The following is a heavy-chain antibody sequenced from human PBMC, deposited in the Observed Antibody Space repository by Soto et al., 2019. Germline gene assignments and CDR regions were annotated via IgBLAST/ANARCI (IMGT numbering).Heavy chain of an antibody. CDR1: GYTFTSYG. J-gene: IGHJ5*02. CDR2: ISGYTGNT. D-gene: IGHD3-10*01. CDR3: ARDERGSGSYFGRLNWFDP. Sequence: QAQLVQSGPEVKNPGASVKVSCKASGYTFTSYGISWVRQAPGQGIEWMGWISGYTGNTNYAQKVQGRVTLNTDTSTSTAYMELTSLTPDDTAVYYCARDERGSGSYFGRLNWFDPWGQGTLVTVSA. V-gene: IGHV1-18*01.